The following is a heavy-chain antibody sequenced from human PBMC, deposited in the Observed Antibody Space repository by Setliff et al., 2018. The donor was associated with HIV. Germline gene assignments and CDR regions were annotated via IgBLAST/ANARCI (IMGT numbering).Heavy chain of an antibody. CDR1: GGSISSGSYY. V-gene: IGHV4-61*02. Sequence: SETLSLTCTVSGGSISSGSYYWNWIRQPAGKGLEWIGRIYTSGSTNYNPSLKSRVTISVDTSKNQFSPKLSSVTAADTAVYYCAREDYYYYGMDVWGQGTTVTVSS. CDR3: AREDYYYYGMDV. J-gene: IGHJ6*02. CDR2: IYTSGST.